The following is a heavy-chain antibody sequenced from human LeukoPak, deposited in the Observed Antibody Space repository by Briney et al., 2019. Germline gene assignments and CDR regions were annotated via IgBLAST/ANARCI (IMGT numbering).Heavy chain of an antibody. CDR1: GFTFSTYG. Sequence: GGSLRLSCAASGFTFSTYGMHWVRQAPGKGLEWVAFIRYDGSNKYYADSVKGRFTISRDNSKNTLYLQMNSLRAEDTAVYYCARGILTIAVAWFDPWGQGTLVTVSS. D-gene: IGHD6-19*01. CDR2: IRYDGSNK. V-gene: IGHV3-30*02. CDR3: ARGILTIAVAWFDP. J-gene: IGHJ5*02.